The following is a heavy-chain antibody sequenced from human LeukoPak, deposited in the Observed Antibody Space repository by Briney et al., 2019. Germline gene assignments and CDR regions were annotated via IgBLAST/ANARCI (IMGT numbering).Heavy chain of an antibody. J-gene: IGHJ4*02. CDR1: GFTFSSYG. D-gene: IGHD1-26*01. CDR3: ARESGSYHPFDF. Sequence: GGSLRLSCAASGFTFSSYGMHWVRQAPGKGLEWVAVISHDGSHKNYADSVKGRFTISRDNSKNTLYLQMNSLRAEDKAVYYCARESGSYHPFDFWGQGTLVTVSS. CDR2: ISHDGSHK. V-gene: IGHV3-30*03.